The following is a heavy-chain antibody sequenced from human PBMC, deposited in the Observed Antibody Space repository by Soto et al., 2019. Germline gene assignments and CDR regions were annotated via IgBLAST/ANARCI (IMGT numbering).Heavy chain of an antibody. CDR2: INPYNGNT. V-gene: IGHV1-3*01. Sequence: QVQLVQSGAEVRKPGASVNISCRASGFTFSDHLINWVRQVPGQSLEWMGWINPYNGNTKYSQTFQGRVTISRHSSASIVYVEVSDLTSEDTAVFYCARDILSVGPRANDAFDVWGQGTMVTVSS. CDR3: ARDILSVGPRANDAFDV. D-gene: IGHD2-8*02. J-gene: IGHJ3*01. CDR1: GFTFSDHL.